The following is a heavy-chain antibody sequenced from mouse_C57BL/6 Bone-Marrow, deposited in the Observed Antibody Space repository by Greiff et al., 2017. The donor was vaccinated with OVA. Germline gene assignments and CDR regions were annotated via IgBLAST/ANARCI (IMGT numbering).Heavy chain of an antibody. CDR1: GYTFTSYW. D-gene: IGHD1-1*01. Sequence: QVHVKQPGAELVKPGASVKLSCKASGYTFTSYWMHWVKQRPGRGLEWIGRIDPNSGGTKYNEKFKSKATLTVDKPSSTAYMQLSSLTSEDSAVYYCAAYYGSSYYAMDYWGQGTSVTVSS. CDR3: AAYYGSSYYAMDY. J-gene: IGHJ4*01. CDR2: IDPNSGGT. V-gene: IGHV1-72*01.